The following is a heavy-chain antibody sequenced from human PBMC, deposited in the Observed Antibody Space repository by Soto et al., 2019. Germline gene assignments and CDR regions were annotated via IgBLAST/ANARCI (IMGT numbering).Heavy chain of an antibody. CDR3: ATNDYDFWSGYYADYGMDV. CDR2: ISGSGGST. D-gene: IGHD3-3*01. CDR1: GFTFSSYA. J-gene: IGHJ6*02. V-gene: IGHV3-23*01. Sequence: VGSLRLSCAASGFTFSSYAMSWVRQAPGKGLEWVSAISGSGGSTYYADSVKGRFTISRDNSKNTLYLQMNSLRAEDTAVYYCATNDYDFWSGYYADYGMDVWGQGTTVTVS.